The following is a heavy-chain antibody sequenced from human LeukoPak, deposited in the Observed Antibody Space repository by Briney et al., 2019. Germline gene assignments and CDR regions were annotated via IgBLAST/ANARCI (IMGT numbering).Heavy chain of an antibody. Sequence: GGSLRLSCAASGFTFSSYSMNWFRQAPCKVLEWVSYISSISSTIYYADPVNGRFTIYRDNAKNSMYLQMNSLRAEDTAVYYCARDGSGRVPEMSAPDYWGQGTLVTVSS. CDR2: ISSISSTI. CDR3: ARDGSGRVPEMSAPDY. CDR1: GFTFSSYS. J-gene: IGHJ4*02. V-gene: IGHV3-48*01. D-gene: IGHD3-10*01.